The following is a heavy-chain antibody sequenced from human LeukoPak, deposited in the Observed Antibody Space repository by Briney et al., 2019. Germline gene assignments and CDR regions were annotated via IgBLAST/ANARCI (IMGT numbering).Heavy chain of an antibody. V-gene: IGHV3-23*01. J-gene: IGHJ3*02. Sequence: GGFLRLSCAASGFTFSSYAMSWVRQAPGKGLEWVSAISGSGGSTYYADSVKGRFTISRDNSKNTLYLQMNSLRAEDTAVYYCAKDLGVRGYSSAFDIWGQGTMVTVSS. CDR3: AKDLGVRGYSSAFDI. CDR2: ISGSGGST. CDR1: GFTFSSYA. D-gene: IGHD3-10*01.